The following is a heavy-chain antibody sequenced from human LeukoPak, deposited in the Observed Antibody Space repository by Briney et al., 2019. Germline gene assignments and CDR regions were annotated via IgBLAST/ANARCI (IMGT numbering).Heavy chain of an antibody. CDR2: IKQDGSEK. D-gene: IGHD5-18*01. CDR1: GFTFSSYW. V-gene: IGHV3-7*01. CDR3: ARDRYSYGAPTYYYYGMDV. J-gene: IGHJ6*02. Sequence: GGSLRLSCAASGFTFSSYWMSWVRQAPGKGLEWVANIKQDGSEKYYVDSVKGRFTISRDNAKNSLYLQMNSLRAEDTAVYYCARDRYSYGAPTYYYYGMDVWGQGTTVTVSS.